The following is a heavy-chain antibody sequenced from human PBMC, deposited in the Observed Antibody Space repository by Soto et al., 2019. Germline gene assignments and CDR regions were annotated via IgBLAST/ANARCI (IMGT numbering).Heavy chain of an antibody. CDR2: ISGSGGST. CDR1: GFTFSSYA. D-gene: IGHD6-13*01. CDR3: AKDWEAAAGTFSDYYYYMDV. Sequence: EVQLLESGGGLVQPGGSLRLSCAASGFTFSSYAMSWVRQAPGKGLEWVSAISGSGGSTYYADSVKGRFTISRDNSKNTRYLQMNSLRAEDTAVYYCAKDWEAAAGTFSDYYYYMDVWGKGTTVTVSS. J-gene: IGHJ6*03. V-gene: IGHV3-23*01.